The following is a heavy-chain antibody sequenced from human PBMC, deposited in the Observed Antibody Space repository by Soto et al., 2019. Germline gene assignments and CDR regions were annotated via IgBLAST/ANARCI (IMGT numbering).Heavy chain of an antibody. D-gene: IGHD1-7*01. CDR3: AKDLNWNYFFDY. Sequence: EVQLLESGGGLVQPGGSLRLSCAASGFTFSSYAMSWVRQASGKGLEWVSAISGSGGSTYYADSVKGRFTISRDNSKNTLYLQMNSLRAEDTAVYYCAKDLNWNYFFDYWGQGTLVTVSS. J-gene: IGHJ4*02. V-gene: IGHV3-23*01. CDR1: GFTFSSYA. CDR2: ISGSGGST.